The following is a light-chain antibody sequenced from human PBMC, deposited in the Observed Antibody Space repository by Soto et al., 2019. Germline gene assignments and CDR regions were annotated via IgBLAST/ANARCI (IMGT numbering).Light chain of an antibody. CDR2: DAS. CDR1: QSLRGW. Sequence: DIQMTQSPSTLSASVGDRVTITCRASQSLRGWLAWYQQRPGKAPKALIYDASTLASGVPSRFNGSGSGTEFTLTISSLQPDDFATYYCQQSYSTPITFGQGTRLEIK. J-gene: IGKJ5*01. V-gene: IGKV1-5*01. CDR3: QQSYSTPIT.